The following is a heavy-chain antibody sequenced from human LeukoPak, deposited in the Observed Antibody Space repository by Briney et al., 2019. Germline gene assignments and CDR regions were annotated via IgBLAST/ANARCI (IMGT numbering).Heavy chain of an antibody. CDR1: GYTFTGYY. Sequence: GASVTVSFKASGYTFTGYYIHWVRQAPGQGLEWMGWINPNSGVIKYVQKFQGRVTMTRDTSISTAYMELSRLRSDDTAVFYCARQADNNWFDSWGQGTLVAVSS. J-gene: IGHJ5*01. CDR2: INPNSGVI. D-gene: IGHD2-15*01. CDR3: ARQADNNWFDS. V-gene: IGHV1-2*02.